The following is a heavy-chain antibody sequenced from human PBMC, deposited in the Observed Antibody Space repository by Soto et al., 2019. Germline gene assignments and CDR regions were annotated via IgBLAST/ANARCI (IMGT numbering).Heavy chain of an antibody. V-gene: IGHV4-34*01. J-gene: IGHJ4*02. CDR1: GGSFSGSFSGYY. CDR2: INQNGRP. D-gene: IGHD2-2*01. Sequence: SETLSLTCAVHGGSFSGSFSGYYWSWIRQPPGKGLEWIGEINQNGRPNYNPSLKSRFTISVDTSRNQCSLKFSSVTAADSAVYYCARSFCTSTSCYLFFDYWGLGTLVTVSS. CDR3: ARSFCTSTSCYLFFDY.